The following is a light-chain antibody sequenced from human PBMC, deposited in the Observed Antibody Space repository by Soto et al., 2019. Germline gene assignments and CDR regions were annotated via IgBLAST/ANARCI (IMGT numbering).Light chain of an antibody. J-gene: IGKJ3*01. CDR2: GAS. Sequence: EIVLTQSPGTLSLSPGERATLSCRASQRVGSSYLAWYQQKPGQAPRLLIYGASNRATGIPDRFSGSGSGTDFTLTISRLEPEDLAVYYCQQHDNSPFTFGPGTKVDI. V-gene: IGKV3-20*01. CDR3: QQHDNSPFT. CDR1: QRVGSSY.